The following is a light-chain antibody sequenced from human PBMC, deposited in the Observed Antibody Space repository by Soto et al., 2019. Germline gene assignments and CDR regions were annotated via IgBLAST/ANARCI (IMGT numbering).Light chain of an antibody. J-gene: IGLJ2*01. CDR1: SGYRKFK. Sequence: QPVLTQPPSASASLGASVTLTCTLSSGYRKFKVDWYQQRPGKGPRFVMRVGTGGIVGSKGDGIPDRFSVLGSGLNRYLTIKNIQEEDESDYHCGADHGSGSNFVVVFGGGTKLTVL. CDR3: GADHGSGSNFVVV. CDR2: VGTGGIVG. V-gene: IGLV9-49*01.